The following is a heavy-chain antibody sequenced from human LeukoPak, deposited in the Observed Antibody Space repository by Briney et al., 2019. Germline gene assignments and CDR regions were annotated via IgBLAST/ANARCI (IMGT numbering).Heavy chain of an antibody. CDR3: ARGTRGYSYGKYYFDY. J-gene: IGHJ4*02. CDR2: IYHSGST. CDR1: GGSISSGGYS. D-gene: IGHD5-18*01. Sequence: SQTLSLTCAVSGGSISSGGYSWSWIRQPPGKGLEWIGYIYHSGSTYYNPSLKSRVTISVDRSKNQFSLKLSSVTAADTAVYHCARGTRGYSYGKYYFDYWGQGTLVTVSS. V-gene: IGHV4-30-2*01.